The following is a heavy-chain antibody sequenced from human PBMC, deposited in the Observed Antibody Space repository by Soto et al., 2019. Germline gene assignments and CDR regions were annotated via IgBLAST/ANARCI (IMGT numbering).Heavy chain of an antibody. CDR2: LANSGTTT. D-gene: IGHD3-10*01. CDR1: GFTFSSSA. J-gene: IGHJ5*02. CDR3: AIRGNSLSTYGCDP. V-gene: IGHV3-23*01. Sequence: EVQLLESGGGLVQPGGSLRLSCAASGFTFSSSAMSWVRQAPGKGLEWVSTLANSGTTTYYADSVQGRVTISTDQSKNTVDLQMDYLRPEDTAIYYCAIRGNSLSTYGCDPWGQRTLGTVSS.